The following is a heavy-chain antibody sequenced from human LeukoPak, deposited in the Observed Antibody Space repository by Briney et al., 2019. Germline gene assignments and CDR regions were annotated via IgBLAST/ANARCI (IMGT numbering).Heavy chain of an antibody. J-gene: IGHJ4*02. D-gene: IGHD3-22*01. V-gene: IGHV3-30*04. CDR1: GFTFSNYA. CDR2: ISYDGSNK. Sequence: GRSLRLSCAASGFTFSNYAMHWVRQAPGKGLEWVAVISYDGSNKYYADSVKGRFTISRDNSENTLYLQMNSLRAEDTAVYYCARERGYYDSSGYPSDWGQGTLVTVSS. CDR3: ARERGYYDSSGYPSD.